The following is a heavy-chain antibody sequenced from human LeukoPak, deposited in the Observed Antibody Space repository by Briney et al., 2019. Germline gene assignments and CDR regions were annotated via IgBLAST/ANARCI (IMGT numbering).Heavy chain of an antibody. CDR3: ARDLSGWYSGLGY. CDR1: GFTVSSSY. J-gene: IGHJ4*02. CDR2: IYSEGNT. V-gene: IGHV3-53*01. Sequence: GGSLRLSCAASGFTVSSSYMSWVRQAPGKGLEWVSIIYSEGNTYHAESVKGRFTISRDSSKNTVYLQMNSLRAEDTAVYYCARDLSGWYSGLGYWGQGTLVTVSS. D-gene: IGHD6-19*01.